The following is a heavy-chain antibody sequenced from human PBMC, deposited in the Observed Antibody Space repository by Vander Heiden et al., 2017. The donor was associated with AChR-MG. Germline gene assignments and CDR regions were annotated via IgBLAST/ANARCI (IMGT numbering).Heavy chain of an antibody. Sequence: QAQLVQSVAEVKKPGASVKVSCKPSGYTFTSNDINWVRQATGQGLEWMGWMNPNSGNTGYAQKFQGRVTMTRNTSISTAYMELSSLRSEDTAVYYCARVEVGWFGELLLGYWGQGTLVTVSS. CDR2: MNPNSGNT. CDR1: GYTFTSND. V-gene: IGHV1-8*01. CDR3: ARVEVGWFGELLLGY. D-gene: IGHD3-10*01. J-gene: IGHJ4*02.